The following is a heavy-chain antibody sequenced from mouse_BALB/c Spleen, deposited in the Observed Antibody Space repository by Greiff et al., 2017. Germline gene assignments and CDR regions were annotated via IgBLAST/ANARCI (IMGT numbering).Heavy chain of an antibody. V-gene: IGHV10-3*03. CDR3: VRESAYYYGSSYAMDY. D-gene: IGHD1-1*01. J-gene: IGHJ4*01. Sequence: EVQLVESGGGLVQPKGSLKLSCAASGFTFNTYAMHWVCQAPGKGLEWVARIRSKSNNYATYYADSVKDRFTISRDDSQSMRYLQMNNLKTEDTAMYYCVRESAYYYGSSYAMDYWGQGTSVTVSS. CDR2: IRSKSNNYAT. CDR1: GFTFNTYA.